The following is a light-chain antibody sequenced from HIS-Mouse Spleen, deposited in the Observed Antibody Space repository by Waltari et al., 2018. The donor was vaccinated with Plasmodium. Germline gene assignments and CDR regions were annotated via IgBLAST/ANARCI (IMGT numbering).Light chain of an antibody. CDR1: QSISSW. J-gene: IGKJ1*01. Sequence: DIQMTQSPSTLSASVVDRVTITCRASQSISSWLAWYQQKPGKTPKHLTYKASSCESGVPSRFSGSGSGTEFTLTISSLQPDEFATYYGQQYNSYWTFGQGTKVEIK. CDR2: KAS. V-gene: IGKV1-5*03. CDR3: QQYNSYWT.